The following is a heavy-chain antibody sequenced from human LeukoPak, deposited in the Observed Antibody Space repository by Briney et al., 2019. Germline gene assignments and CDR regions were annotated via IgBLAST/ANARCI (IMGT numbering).Heavy chain of an antibody. CDR3: ARDLGGSYHHY. Sequence: PGGSLRLPCAASGFTFSSYSMNWVRQAPGKGLEWVSYISSSSSTIYYADPVKGRFTISRDNAKNSLYLQMNSLRAEDTAVYYCARDLGGSYHHYWGPGTLVTVSS. V-gene: IGHV3-48*01. D-gene: IGHD1-26*01. CDR2: ISSSSSTI. CDR1: GFTFSSYS. J-gene: IGHJ4*02.